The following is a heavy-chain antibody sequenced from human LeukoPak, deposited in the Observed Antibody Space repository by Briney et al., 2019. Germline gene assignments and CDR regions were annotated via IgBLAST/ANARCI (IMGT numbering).Heavy chain of an antibody. D-gene: IGHD5-24*01. CDR1: GGSISSSSHY. J-gene: IGHJ5*02. Sequence: SETLSLTCSVSGGSISSSSHYWSWIRQPPGKGLEWIGYIYYSGSTNYNPSLKSRVTISVDTSKNQFSLKLSSVTAADTAVYYCARRSVEMATKGGNWFDPWGQGTLVTVSS. V-gene: IGHV4-61*05. CDR3: ARRSVEMATKGGNWFDP. CDR2: IYYSGST.